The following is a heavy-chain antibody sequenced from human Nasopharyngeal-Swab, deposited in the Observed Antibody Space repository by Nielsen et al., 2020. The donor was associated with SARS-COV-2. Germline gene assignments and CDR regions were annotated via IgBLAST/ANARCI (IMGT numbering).Heavy chain of an antibody. Sequence: GESLKISCAASGSTFGDYGMSWVRQDPGKGLQWVSGINRNGGSSSYADSVKGRFTISRDNARNSLYLQMNSLRAEDTALYYCARGFNNGPFDNWGQGTLVTVSS. V-gene: IGHV3-20*04. D-gene: IGHD1/OR15-1a*01. J-gene: IGHJ4*02. CDR3: ARGFNNGPFDN. CDR1: GSTFGDYG. CDR2: INRNGGSS.